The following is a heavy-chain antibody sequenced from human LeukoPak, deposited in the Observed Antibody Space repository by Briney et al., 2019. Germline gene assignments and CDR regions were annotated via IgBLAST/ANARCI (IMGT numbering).Heavy chain of an antibody. J-gene: IGHJ4*02. D-gene: IGHD5-24*01. V-gene: IGHV3-30*02. CDR2: IRYDGSNK. CDR1: GFTFSSNG. Sequence: GGSLRLSCAASGFTFSSNGMHWVRQAPGKGLEWVAFIRYDGSNKNYADSVKGRFTISRDNSKNTLYLQMNSLRAEDTAVYYCAKDGYKYLYYFDYWGQGTLVTVSS. CDR3: AKDGYKYLYYFDY.